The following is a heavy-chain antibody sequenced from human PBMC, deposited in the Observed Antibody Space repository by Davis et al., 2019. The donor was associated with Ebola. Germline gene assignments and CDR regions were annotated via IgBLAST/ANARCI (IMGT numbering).Heavy chain of an antibody. J-gene: IGHJ4*02. CDR1: GYTFTGYY. CDR2: INPNSGGT. Sequence: ASVKVSCKASGYTFTGYYMHWVRQAPGQGLEWMGWINPNSGGTNYAQKFQGRVTITADEYTRTAYMELSSLTSDDTAVYYCAKEVGETKLDQWGQGTLVTVSS. CDR3: AKEVGETKLDQ. D-gene: IGHD1-26*01. V-gene: IGHV1-2*02.